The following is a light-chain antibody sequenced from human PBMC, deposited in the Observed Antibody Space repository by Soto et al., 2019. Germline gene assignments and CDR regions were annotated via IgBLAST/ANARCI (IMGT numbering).Light chain of an antibody. Sequence: DVVMTQTPDSLAVSLGERATINCKSSQSVFYSSNTKNYLAWYQQKSGQPPKLILYWASTRESGVPDRFSGGGSGTDFTLTISSLQAEDVAVYYCQQYFSTPPTFGQGTKVEIK. CDR3: QQYFSTPPT. V-gene: IGKV4-1*01. J-gene: IGKJ1*01. CDR1: QSVFYSSNTKNY. CDR2: WAS.